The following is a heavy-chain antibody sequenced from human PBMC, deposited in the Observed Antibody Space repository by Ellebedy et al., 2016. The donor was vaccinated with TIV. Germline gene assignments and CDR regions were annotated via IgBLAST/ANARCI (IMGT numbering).Heavy chain of an antibody. Sequence: GESLKISXAASGFTFNSYAMSWVRQAPGKGLEWVSAISGSGDTTHYADSVKGRFAISRDNSRRTIYLQMDSLRADDTAVYYCAKGDNTWEYYFDFWGQGTLVTVSS. CDR3: AKGDNTWEYYFDF. CDR2: ISGSGDTT. CDR1: GFTFNSYA. V-gene: IGHV3-23*01. J-gene: IGHJ4*02. D-gene: IGHD2/OR15-2a*01.